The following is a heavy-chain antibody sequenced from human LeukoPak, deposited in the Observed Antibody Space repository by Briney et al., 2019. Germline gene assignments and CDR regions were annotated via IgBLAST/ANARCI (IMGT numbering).Heavy chain of an antibody. CDR2: ISSSSSYI. D-gene: IGHD6-13*01. CDR1: GFTFSSYS. Sequence: PGGSLRLSCAASGFTFSSYSMNWVRQAPGKGLEWVSSISSSSSYIYYADSVKGRFTISRDNAKNSLYLQMNSLRAEDTAVYYCARDGREQLHYMDVWGKGTTVTVSS. V-gene: IGHV3-21*01. CDR3: ARDGREQLHYMDV. J-gene: IGHJ6*03.